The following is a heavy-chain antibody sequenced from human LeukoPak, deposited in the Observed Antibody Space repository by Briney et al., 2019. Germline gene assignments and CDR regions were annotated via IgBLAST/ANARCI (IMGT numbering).Heavy chain of an antibody. V-gene: IGHV3-30*18. CDR3: AKGGTGSYYYGMDV. Sequence: GGSLRLSCAASGFTFSSYGIHWVRQAPGKGLEWVAVISYDGSNEYYVDSVKGRFTISRDNSKNTMYLQMNSLRAEDTAVYYCAKGGTGSYYYGMDVWGQGTTVTVSS. CDR2: ISYDGSNE. J-gene: IGHJ6*02. CDR1: GFTFSSYG. D-gene: IGHD3/OR15-3a*01.